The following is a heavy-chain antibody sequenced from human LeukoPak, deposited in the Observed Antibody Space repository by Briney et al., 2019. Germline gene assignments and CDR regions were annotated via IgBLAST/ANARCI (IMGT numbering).Heavy chain of an antibody. V-gene: IGHV3-48*01. Sequence: GGSLRLSCAASGFTFTSYSMNWVRQAPGKGLEWFSYISSSSSTIYYADSVKGRFTISRDNAKNSLYLQMNSLRAEDTALYYCARASWPADAFDIWGQGTMVTVSS. CDR2: ISSSSSTI. CDR1: GFTFTSYS. J-gene: IGHJ3*02. CDR3: ARASWPADAFDI.